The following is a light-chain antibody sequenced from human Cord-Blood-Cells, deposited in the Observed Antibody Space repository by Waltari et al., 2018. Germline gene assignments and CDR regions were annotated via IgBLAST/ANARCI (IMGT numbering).Light chain of an antibody. CDR1: QGISSY. CDR3: QQYYSYPRT. Sequence: AIRVTQSPSPLSSSTGDSGTTTCRASQGISSYLAWYQQKPGKAPKLLIYAASTLQSGVPSRFSGSGSGTDFTLTISCLQSEDFATYYCQQYYSYPRTFGQGTKLEIK. CDR2: AAS. J-gene: IGKJ2*02. V-gene: IGKV1-8*01.